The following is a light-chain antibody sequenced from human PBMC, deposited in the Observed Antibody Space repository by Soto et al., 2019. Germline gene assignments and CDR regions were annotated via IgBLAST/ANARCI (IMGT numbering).Light chain of an antibody. CDR3: RSYTTSSSYV. V-gene: IGLV2-14*01. Sequence: QSALTQPASVSGSPGQPITISCTGTSSDVGGYNYVSWYQQHPGKAPKLMIYDVSNRPSGVSNRFSGSKSGNTASLTISGLPAEDEADYYCRSYTTSSSYVFGTGTKLTVL. J-gene: IGLJ1*01. CDR1: SSDVGGYNY. CDR2: DVS.